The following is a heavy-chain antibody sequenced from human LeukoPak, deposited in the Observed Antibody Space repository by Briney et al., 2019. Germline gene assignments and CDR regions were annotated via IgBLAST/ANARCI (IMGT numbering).Heavy chain of an antibody. CDR2: ISSSSSYI. Sequence: PGGSLRLSCAASGFTFSSYSMNWVRQAPGKGLEWVSSISSSSSYIYYADSVKGRFTISRDNAKNSLYLQMNSLRAEDTAVYYCARGYSSSWVPRAPYYFDYWGQGTLVTVSS. CDR3: ARGYSSSWVPRAPYYFDY. J-gene: IGHJ4*02. V-gene: IGHV3-21*01. D-gene: IGHD6-13*01. CDR1: GFTFSSYS.